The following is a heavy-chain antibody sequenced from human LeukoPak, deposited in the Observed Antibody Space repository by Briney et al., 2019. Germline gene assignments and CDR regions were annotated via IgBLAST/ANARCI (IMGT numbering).Heavy chain of an antibody. CDR1: GGSISSGNFY. CDR3: ARVHLIAASRKSVHDAFDI. D-gene: IGHD6-6*01. Sequence: PSETLSLTCTVSGGSISSGNFYWGWIRQPPGKRLEWIASIYYRGRTFYNPSLKSRVTISVDTSKNQFSLSLSSVTAADTAVYYCARVHLIAASRKSVHDAFDIWGQGTMVTVSS. V-gene: IGHV4-39*07. J-gene: IGHJ3*02. CDR2: IYYRGRT.